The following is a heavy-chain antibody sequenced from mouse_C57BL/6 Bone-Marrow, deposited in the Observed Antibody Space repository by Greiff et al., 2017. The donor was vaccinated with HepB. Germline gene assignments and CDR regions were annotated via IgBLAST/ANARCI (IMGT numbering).Heavy chain of an antibody. CDR1: GFTFSDYG. V-gene: IGHV5-17*01. CDR3: ASYYYGSSYGFDY. J-gene: IGHJ2*01. Sequence: EVQVVESGGGLVKPGGSLKLSCAASGFTFSDYGMHWVRQAPEKGLEWVAYISSGSSTIYYADTVKGRFTISRDNAKNTLFLQMTSLRSEDTAMYYCASYYYGSSYGFDYWGQGTTLTVSS. CDR2: ISSGSSTI. D-gene: IGHD1-1*01.